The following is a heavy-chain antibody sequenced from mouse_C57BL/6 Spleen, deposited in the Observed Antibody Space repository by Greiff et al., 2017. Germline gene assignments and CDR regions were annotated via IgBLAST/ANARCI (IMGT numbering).Heavy chain of an antibody. CDR3: ARSYSSKEDAMDY. CDR1: GYAFSSSW. Sequence: QVQLQQSGPELVKPGASVKISCKASGYAFSSSWMNWVKQRPGQGLEWIGRIYPGDGDTNYNGKFKGKATLTADKSSSTAYMQLSSLTSEDSAVDFCARSYSSKEDAMDYWGQGTSVTVSS. V-gene: IGHV1-82*01. D-gene: IGHD2-5*01. J-gene: IGHJ4*01. CDR2: IYPGDGDT.